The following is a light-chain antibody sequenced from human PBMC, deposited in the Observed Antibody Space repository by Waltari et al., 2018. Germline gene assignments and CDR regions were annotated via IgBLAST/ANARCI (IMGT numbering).Light chain of an antibody. CDR2: KAS. Sequence: DIQMTQSPSTLSASVGDGVTITCRASQSIGASLAWYQQNPGRAPKLLIYKASSLESGVPSRFSGSGSGTEFTLTITSLQPDDFATYYCQQSNTYPWGFGQGTKVDIK. V-gene: IGKV1-5*03. J-gene: IGKJ1*01. CDR1: QSIGAS. CDR3: QQSNTYPWG.